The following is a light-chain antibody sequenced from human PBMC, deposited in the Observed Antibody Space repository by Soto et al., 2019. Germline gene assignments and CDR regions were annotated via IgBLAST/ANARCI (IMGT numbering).Light chain of an antibody. CDR3: QQYNNWPTWK. CDR2: GAS. Sequence: IVVTHSPATLSVSPGERATLSCRASQSVSSNLAWYQQKPGQAPRLLIYGASTRATGIPARFSGSGSGTEFTLTISSLQSEDFAVYYCQQYNNWPTWKFGQGTKVDIK. V-gene: IGKV3-15*01. J-gene: IGKJ1*01. CDR1: QSVSSN.